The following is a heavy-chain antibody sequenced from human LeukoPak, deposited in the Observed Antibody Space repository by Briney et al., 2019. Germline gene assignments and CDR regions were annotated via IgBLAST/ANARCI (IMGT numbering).Heavy chain of an antibody. CDR2: IYYSGTT. D-gene: IGHD3-10*01. V-gene: IGHV4-61*10. CDR1: GGSINSGSYY. Sequence: SETLSLTCTVSGGSINSGSYYWSWIRQPAGKGLEWSGYIYYSGTTNYNPSLKSRVSMSVDTSKNQFSLKLSSVTAADTAVYYCARSLYYYGSDSFDIWGQGTMVTVSS. J-gene: IGHJ3*02. CDR3: ARSLYYYGSDSFDI.